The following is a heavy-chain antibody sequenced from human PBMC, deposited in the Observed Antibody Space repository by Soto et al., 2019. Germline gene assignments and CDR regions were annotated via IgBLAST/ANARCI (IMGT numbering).Heavy chain of an antibody. V-gene: IGHV4-34*12. Sequence: SETLSLTCAIYGASLGGFHWTWLRQAPGKGLEWIGELIHGGSTNYNPSLKSRVSFSLDTSKKQFSLHLMSVTAADTAVYYCARSPLGYDYVRQTWREVGDSFDIWGRRTMVTVSS. CDR1: GASLGGFH. CDR3: ARSPLGYDYVRQTWREVGDSFDI. D-gene: IGHD3-16*01. CDR2: LIHGGST. J-gene: IGHJ3*02.